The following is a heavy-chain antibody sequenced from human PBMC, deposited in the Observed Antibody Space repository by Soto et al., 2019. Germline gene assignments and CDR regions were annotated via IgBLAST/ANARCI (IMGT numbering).Heavy chain of an antibody. CDR3: ARGGHVVVVTAALDY. V-gene: IGHV1-46*01. J-gene: IGHJ4*02. CDR1: GDTFSDYY. CDR2: VNPSGGHT. D-gene: IGHD2-21*02. Sequence: QVQLMQSGAEVKKPGASVKVSCKASGDTFSDYYIHWVRQAPGQGLEWMGTVNPSGGHTTYSQHFLCRVTMNRDTSTSTLHMELTSLTSEDTAVYYCARGGHVVVVTAALDYWGQGTLVTVSS.